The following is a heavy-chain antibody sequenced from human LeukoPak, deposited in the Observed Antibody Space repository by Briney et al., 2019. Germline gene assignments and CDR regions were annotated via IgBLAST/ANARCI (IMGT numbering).Heavy chain of an antibody. CDR1: GFTFSSYA. CDR3: AKEKTDFTVTTKQAFDP. Sequence: QTGGSLRLSCVDAGFTFSSYAMHWVRQAPGKGLEWVAVIPYDGRNKYYADSVKGRFTISRDNTRNTLYLQMNSLRVEDTAVYYCAKEKTDFTVTTKQAFDPWGQGTLVTVSS. J-gene: IGHJ5*02. CDR2: IPYDGRNK. D-gene: IGHD4-17*01. V-gene: IGHV3-30*04.